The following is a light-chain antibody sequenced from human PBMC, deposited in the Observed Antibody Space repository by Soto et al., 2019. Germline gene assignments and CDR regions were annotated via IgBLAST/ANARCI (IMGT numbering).Light chain of an antibody. Sequence: EIVLTQSPATLSLSPGERATLSCRASQSVSRYLAWYQQKPGQAPRLLMYDAINRATGIPARFSGSGSGTDFTLTISRQEPQDFAVYYCQQRINSPITFGQGTRLEIK. CDR1: QSVSRY. V-gene: IGKV3-11*01. J-gene: IGKJ5*01. CDR3: QQRINSPIT. CDR2: DAI.